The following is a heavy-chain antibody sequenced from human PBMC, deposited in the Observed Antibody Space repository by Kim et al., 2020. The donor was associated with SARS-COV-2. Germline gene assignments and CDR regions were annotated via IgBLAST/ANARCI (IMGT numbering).Heavy chain of an antibody. Sequence: DSVKGRFTISRDNSKNTLYLQMNSLRAEDTAVYYCAKSYHLIAAMGYFDYWGQGTLVTVSS. D-gene: IGHD6-13*01. V-gene: IGHV3-33*06. CDR3: AKSYHLIAAMGYFDY. J-gene: IGHJ4*02.